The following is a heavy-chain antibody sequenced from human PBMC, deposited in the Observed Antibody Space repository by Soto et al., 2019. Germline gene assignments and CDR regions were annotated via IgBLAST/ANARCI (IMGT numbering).Heavy chain of an antibody. CDR3: ARDRAQDSSSSDPYGMDV. J-gene: IGHJ6*02. CDR2: IYYSGST. V-gene: IGHV4-59*01. D-gene: IGHD6-6*01. Sequence: SETLSLTXTVSGGSISSYYWSWIRQPPGKGLEWIGYIYYSGSTNYNPSLKSRVTISVDTSKNQFSLKLSSVTAADTAVYYCARDRAQDSSSSDPYGMDVWGQGTTVTVSS. CDR1: GGSISSYY.